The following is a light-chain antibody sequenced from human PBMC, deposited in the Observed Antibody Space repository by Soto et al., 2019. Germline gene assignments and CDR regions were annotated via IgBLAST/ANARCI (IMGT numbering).Light chain of an antibody. Sequence: QSVLTQPPSVSGAPGQRVTISCTGSSSNIGAGYNVHWYQQLPGTAPKLLIYGNSNRPSGVPDRFSXSXXXXSAXXAITGLQAEDEADYYCQSYDSSLSGVVFGGGTQLTVL. CDR2: GNS. CDR1: SSNIGAGYN. V-gene: IGLV1-40*01. J-gene: IGLJ2*01. CDR3: QSYDSSLSGVV.